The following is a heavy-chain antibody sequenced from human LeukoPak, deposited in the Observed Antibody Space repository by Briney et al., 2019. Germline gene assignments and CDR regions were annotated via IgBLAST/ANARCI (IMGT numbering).Heavy chain of an antibody. D-gene: IGHD3-10*02. V-gene: IGHV3-23*01. J-gene: IGHJ6*04. CDR1: GFTFSSYA. CDR2: LSGGGSSGVST. CDR3: AELGITMIGGV. Sequence: PGGSLRLSCAASGFTFSSYAMTWVRQAPGKGLDWVSGLSGGGSSGVSTYYADSVKGRFTISRDNAKNSLYLQMNSLRAEDTAVYYCAELGITMIGGVWGKGTTVTISS.